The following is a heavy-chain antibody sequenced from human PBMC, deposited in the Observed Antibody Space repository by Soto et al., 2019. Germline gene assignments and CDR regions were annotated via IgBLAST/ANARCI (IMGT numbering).Heavy chain of an antibody. CDR3: AGANSGSYYYGMDV. Sequence: SETLSLTRTVSGGSISSSSYYWGWIRQPPGKGLEWIGSIYYSGSTYYNPSLKSRVTISVDTSKNQFSLKLSSVTAADTAVYYCAGANSGSYYYGMDVWGQGTTVTVSS. J-gene: IGHJ6*02. V-gene: IGHV4-39*01. CDR1: GGSISSSSYY. D-gene: IGHD1-26*01. CDR2: IYYSGST.